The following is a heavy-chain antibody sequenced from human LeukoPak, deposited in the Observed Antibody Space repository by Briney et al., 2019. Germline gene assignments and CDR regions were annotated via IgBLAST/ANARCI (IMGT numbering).Heavy chain of an antibody. D-gene: IGHD4-17*01. CDR1: GYSISSASY. V-gene: IGHV4-38-2*02. CDR2: IYHSGST. Sequence: PSETLSLTCTVSGYSISSASYWGWIRQAPGKGLEWIGGIYHSGSTDHNPSLKSRVTISVDTSKSQFSLRLSSLIAADTAVYYCAISTSVTEYWGQGTLVTVSS. J-gene: IGHJ4*02. CDR3: AISTSVTEY.